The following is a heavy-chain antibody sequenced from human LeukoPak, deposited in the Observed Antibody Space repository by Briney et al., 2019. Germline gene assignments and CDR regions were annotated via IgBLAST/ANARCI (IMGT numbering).Heavy chain of an antibody. CDR3: ARGRIVVVTAIGAFDI. V-gene: IGHV4-34*01. CDR2: INHSGST. D-gene: IGHD2-21*02. Sequence: PSETLSLTCAVYGGSFSGYYWSWIRQPPGKGLEWIGEINHSGSTNYNPSLKSRVTISVDTSKNQFSLKLSSVTAADTAVYYCARGRIVVVTAIGAFDIWGQGTMVTVSS. J-gene: IGHJ3*02. CDR1: GGSFSGYY.